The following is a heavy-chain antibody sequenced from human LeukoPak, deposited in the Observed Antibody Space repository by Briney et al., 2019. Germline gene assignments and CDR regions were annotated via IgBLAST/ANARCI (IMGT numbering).Heavy chain of an antibody. CDR2: IKSKIHGGTI. CDR1: GFTFDKAW. V-gene: IGHV3-15*01. J-gene: IGHJ4*02. Sequence: GGSLRLSCAASGFTFDKAWMTWVRQAPGKGLEWVGRIKSKIHGGTIDYAAPVKGRFTISRDNSKNTLYLQMNSLRAEDTAVYYCAKAGGDGTLGTYWGQGTLVTVSS. D-gene: IGHD1-1*01. CDR3: AKAGGDGTLGTY.